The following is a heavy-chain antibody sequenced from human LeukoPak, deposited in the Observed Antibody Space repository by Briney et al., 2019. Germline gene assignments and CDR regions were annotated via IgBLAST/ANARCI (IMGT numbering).Heavy chain of an antibody. CDR3: ARVSMGRGVWFDP. J-gene: IGHJ5*02. CDR1: GGSISSSSW. V-gene: IGHV4-4*02. CDR2: IYHTGST. Sequence: SETLSLTCGVSGGSISSSSWLSWVRQSPGKGLEWIGEIYHTGSTNYNPSLKSRVSISVDKSKNEFSLKLSSVTAADTAVYYCARVSMGRGVWFDPWGQGTLVTVSS. D-gene: IGHD3-10*01.